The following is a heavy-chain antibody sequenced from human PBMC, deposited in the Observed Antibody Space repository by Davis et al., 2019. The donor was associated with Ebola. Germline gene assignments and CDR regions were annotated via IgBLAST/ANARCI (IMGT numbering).Heavy chain of an antibody. Sequence: GESLKISCAASGFTFSDYYMSWIRQAPGKGLEWVSHISSSGITIYYADSVKGRFTISRDNAKNSLYLQMNSLRAEDTAVYYCARDGGTSWYEIDYWGQGVLVTVSS. V-gene: IGHV3-11*01. J-gene: IGHJ4*02. D-gene: IGHD6-13*01. CDR3: ARDGGTSWYEIDY. CDR2: ISSSGITI. CDR1: GFTFSDYY.